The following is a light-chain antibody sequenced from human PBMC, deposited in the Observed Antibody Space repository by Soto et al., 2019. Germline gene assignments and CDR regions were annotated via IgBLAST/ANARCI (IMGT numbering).Light chain of an antibody. J-gene: IGKJ2*02. V-gene: IGKV3-20*01. CDR1: QSVSSNY. CDR3: QQSGSSPRT. Sequence: IVLTQSPGTLSLSPGERATLSCRASQSVSSNYLAWYQQKPGQGPRLLIFGASSRLTGIPDRFSGSGSGTDFTLTISRLEPEDVGVYYCQQSGSSPRTFGQGTKVEIK. CDR2: GAS.